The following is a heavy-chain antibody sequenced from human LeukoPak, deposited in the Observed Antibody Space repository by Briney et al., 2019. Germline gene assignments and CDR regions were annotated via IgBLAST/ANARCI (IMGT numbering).Heavy chain of an antibody. CDR1: GGSYSGYY. V-gene: IGHV4-34*01. D-gene: IGHD1-1*01. CDR2: INHSGST. J-gene: IGHJ6*02. Sequence: PSETLFLTCAVYGGSYSGYYWSWIRQPPGKGLEWIGEINHSGSTNYNPSLKSRVTISVDTSKNQFSLKLSSVTAADTAVYYCARGRGTAEYYYYYGMDVWGQGTTVTVSS. CDR3: ARGRGTAEYYYYYGMDV.